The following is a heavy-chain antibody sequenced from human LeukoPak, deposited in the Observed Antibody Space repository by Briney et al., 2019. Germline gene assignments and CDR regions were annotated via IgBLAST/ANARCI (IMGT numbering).Heavy chain of an antibody. CDR3: ARGLWFGVPSAFDI. Sequence: PSETLSLTCTVSGDSSSYYYWSWIRQSPGKGLDWIGYINYSGITNYNPSLKSRATMSVDTSKNQLSLKVTSVTAADTAVYYCARGLWFGVPSAFDIWGQGTMVTVSS. CDR2: INYSGIT. CDR1: GDSSSYYY. V-gene: IGHV4-59*01. D-gene: IGHD3-10*01. J-gene: IGHJ3*02.